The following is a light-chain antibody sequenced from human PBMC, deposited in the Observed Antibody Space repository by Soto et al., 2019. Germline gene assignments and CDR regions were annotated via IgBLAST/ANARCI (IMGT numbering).Light chain of an antibody. CDR1: SSNIGAGYD. Sequence: QSVMTQAPSVSGAPGQRVTISCTGSSSNIGAGYDVHWYQQLPGTAPKLLIYGNSNRPSGVPDRFSGSKSGTSASLAITGLQAEDEADYYCQSYDSCLSGSVFGTGTKLTVL. CDR2: GNS. CDR3: QSYDSCLSGSV. V-gene: IGLV1-40*01. J-gene: IGLJ1*01.